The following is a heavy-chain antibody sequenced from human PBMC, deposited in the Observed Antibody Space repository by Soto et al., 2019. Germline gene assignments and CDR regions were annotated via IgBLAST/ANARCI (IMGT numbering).Heavy chain of an antibody. V-gene: IGHV3-53*01. CDR1: GFTVSSNY. J-gene: IGHJ6*02. Sequence: HPGGSLRLSCAASGFTVSSNYMSWVRQAPGKGLEWVSVIYSGGSTYYADSVKGRFTISRDNSKNTLYLQMNSLRAEDTAVYYCARESIAAAAASIYYHYYGLAVWGQGTTVTVSS. D-gene: IGHD6-13*01. CDR2: IYSGGST. CDR3: ARESIAAAAASIYYHYYGLAV.